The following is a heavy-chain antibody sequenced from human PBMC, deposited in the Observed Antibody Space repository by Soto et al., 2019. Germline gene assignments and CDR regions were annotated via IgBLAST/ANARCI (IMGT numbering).Heavy chain of an antibody. J-gene: IGHJ3*02. D-gene: IGHD5-12*01. CDR1: GFTFSSYS. CDR3: ASSHIVATVSDAFDI. V-gene: IGHV3-48*01. Sequence: GSLRLSCAASGFTFSSYSMNWVRQAPGKGLEWVSYISSSSSTIYYADSVKGRFTISRDNAKNSLYLQMNSLRAEDTAVYYCASSHIVATVSDAFDIWGQGTMVTVSS. CDR2: ISSSSSTI.